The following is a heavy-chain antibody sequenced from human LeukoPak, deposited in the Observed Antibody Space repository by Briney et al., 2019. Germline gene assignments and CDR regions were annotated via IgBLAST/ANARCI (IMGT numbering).Heavy chain of an antibody. CDR1: GGSFSGYY. CDR2: INHSGST. D-gene: IGHD2-2*01. J-gene: IGHJ4*02. V-gene: IGHV4-34*01. CDR3: ARFSSGCSESSCYLTY. Sequence: SETLSLTCAVYGGSFSGYYWSWIRQPPGKGLEWIGEINHSGSTNYNPSLKSRVTISVDTSKNQFSLRLNSVTAADTAVYYCARFSSGCSESSCYLTYWGQGTLVIVSS.